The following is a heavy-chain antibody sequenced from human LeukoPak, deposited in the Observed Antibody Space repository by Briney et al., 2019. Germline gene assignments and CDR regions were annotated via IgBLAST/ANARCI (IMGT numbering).Heavy chain of an antibody. Sequence: SQTLSLTCTVSGGSISSYYWSWIRQPAGKGLEWIGRIYTSGSTYYNPSLKTRVTISVDTSKNQFSLQLSSVTAADTAVYYCAREPRWAGDLGGFDSWGQGPLVTVSS. CDR3: AREPRWAGDLGGFDS. CDR1: GGSISSYY. D-gene: IGHD3-16*01. J-gene: IGHJ4*02. V-gene: IGHV4-4*07. CDR2: IYTSGST.